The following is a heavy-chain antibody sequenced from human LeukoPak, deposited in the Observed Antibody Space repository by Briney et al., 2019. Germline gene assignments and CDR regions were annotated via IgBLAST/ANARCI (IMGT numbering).Heavy chain of an antibody. V-gene: IGHV4-39*01. CDR2: IYYSGST. Sequence: SETLSLTCTVSGGSISSSSYDWGWIRQPPGKGLGWIGSIYYSGSTYYNPSLKSRVTISVDTSKNQFSLKLSSVTAADTAVYYCATPGVVVPAAINAFDIWGQGTMVTVSS. CDR3: ATPGVVVPAAINAFDI. J-gene: IGHJ3*02. CDR1: GGSISSSSYD. D-gene: IGHD2-2*02.